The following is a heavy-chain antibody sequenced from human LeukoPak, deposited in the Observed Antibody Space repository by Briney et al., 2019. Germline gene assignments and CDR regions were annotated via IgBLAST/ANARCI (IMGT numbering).Heavy chain of an antibody. CDR3: ARGTPLDQYWGAFDY. CDR2: ISGSGGTT. D-gene: IGHD2/OR15-2a*01. V-gene: IGHV3-23*01. CDR1: GFTFSSYA. J-gene: IGHJ4*02. Sequence: GGSLRLSCAASGFTFSSYAMSWVRQAPGKGLEWVSGISGSGGTTYYADSVKGRFTISRDNSKNTLYLQMNSLRAEDAAVYYCARGTPLDQYWGAFDYWGQGTLVTVSS.